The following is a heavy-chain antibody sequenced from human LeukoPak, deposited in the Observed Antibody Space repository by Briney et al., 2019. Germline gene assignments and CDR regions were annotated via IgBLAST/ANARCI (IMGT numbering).Heavy chain of an antibody. J-gene: IGHJ6*02. V-gene: IGHV4-34*01. CDR3: ARGSRYCSSISCYKYYYAMDV. D-gene: IGHD2-2*02. Sequence: PSETLSLTCAVYGGSFSDSYWSWIRQPPGKGLEWIGEINHGGSTNFKSSLKSRVTISVDTSKNQFSLKLSSVTAADTAVYFCARGSRYCSSISCYKYYYAMDVWGQGTTVTVSS. CDR2: INHGGST. CDR1: GGSFSDSY.